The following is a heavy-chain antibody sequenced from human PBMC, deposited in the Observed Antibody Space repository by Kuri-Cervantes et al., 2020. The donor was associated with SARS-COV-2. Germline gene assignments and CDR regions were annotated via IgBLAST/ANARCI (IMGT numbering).Heavy chain of an antibody. D-gene: IGHD2-2*01. CDR1: GFTFSSYW. J-gene: IGHJ6*02. CDR3: ARAPIYCSSTSCYGAYGMDV. V-gene: IGHV3-7*05. CDR2: IKQDGSEK. Sequence: LSLICAASGFTFSSYWMSWVRQAPGKGLEWVANIKQDGSEKYHVDSVKGRFTISRDNAKNTLYLQMDSLRAEDTAVYYCARAPIYCSSTSCYGAYGMDVWGQGTTVTVSS.